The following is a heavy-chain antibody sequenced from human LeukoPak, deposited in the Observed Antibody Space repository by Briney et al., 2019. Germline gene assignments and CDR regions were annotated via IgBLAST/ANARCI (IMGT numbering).Heavy chain of an antibody. CDR3: ARAPDSSGYYYYFDY. V-gene: IGHV3-30-3*01. J-gene: IGHJ4*02. CDR1: GFTFSRYA. CDR2: ISYGGNNQ. Sequence: GRSLRLSCGASGFTFSRYAMNWVRQAPGQGLEWVAIISYGGNNQYYAESVRGRFTISRDNTKNMVYLQMNSLRPEDTAVYYCARAPDSSGYYYYFDYWGQGALVTVSS. D-gene: IGHD3-22*01.